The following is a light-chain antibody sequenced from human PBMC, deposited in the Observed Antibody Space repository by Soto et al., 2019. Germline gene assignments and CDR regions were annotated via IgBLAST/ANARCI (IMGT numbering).Light chain of an antibody. CDR3: QQYNSYRT. CDR1: QSISSW. J-gene: IGKJ1*01. Sequence: DIQMTQSPSTLSASVGDRVTITCRASQSISSWLAWYQQKPGKAPKLLIYDASSLESGVPSRFSGSGSGTEFTLTISSLHPDDVATYYCQQYNSYRTFGQGTKVEIK. V-gene: IGKV1-5*01. CDR2: DAS.